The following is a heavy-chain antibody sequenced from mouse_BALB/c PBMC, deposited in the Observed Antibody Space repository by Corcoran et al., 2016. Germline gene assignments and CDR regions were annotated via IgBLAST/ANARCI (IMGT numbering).Heavy chain of an antibody. CDR1: GFSLSTSGMG. Sequence: QVTLKESGPGILKPSQTLSLTCSFSGFSLSTSGMGVGWIRPPSGKGLEWLAHIWWDDDKYYNPSLNSQLKISKDTSRNQVFLKITSVDTADTATYYCAGNYGNPHYAVDYWGQGTSGTVSS. V-gene: IGHV8-8*01. CDR3: AGNYGNPHYAVDY. J-gene: IGHJ4*01. CDR2: IWWDDDK. D-gene: IGHD2-1*01.